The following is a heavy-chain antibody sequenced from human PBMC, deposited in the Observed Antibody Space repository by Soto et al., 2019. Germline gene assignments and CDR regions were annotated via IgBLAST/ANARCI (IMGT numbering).Heavy chain of an antibody. CDR3: ATESGSTYGYFDH. Sequence: SETLSLTCTVSGGSVTSDEDYWTWIRQSPGKGLEWIGYISNSGSTGYNPSLKTRLSMSVDRSKNQFTLRLTSVAAADTAVYFCATESGSTYGYFDHWGQGTQVTVSS. D-gene: IGHD5-18*01. CDR2: ISNSGST. CDR1: GGSVTSDEDY. J-gene: IGHJ4*02. V-gene: IGHV4-30-4*01.